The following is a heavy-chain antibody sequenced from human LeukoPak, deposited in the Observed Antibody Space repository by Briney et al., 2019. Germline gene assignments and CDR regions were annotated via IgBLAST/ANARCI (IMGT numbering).Heavy chain of an antibody. CDR2: VSSSGGNT. D-gene: IGHD6-13*01. CDR1: RFTFSRYA. CDR3: VRESPVAAVGRSWFDP. V-gene: IGHV3-23*01. Sequence: PGGSLSLSCAASRFTFSRYAMSSVRQAPGEGLEWVSTVSSSGGNTYYAGSVKGRFTISRDNTMNTLYLQVNSLRAEDTAVYYCVRESPVAAVGRSWFDPWGQGTLVTVSS. J-gene: IGHJ5*02.